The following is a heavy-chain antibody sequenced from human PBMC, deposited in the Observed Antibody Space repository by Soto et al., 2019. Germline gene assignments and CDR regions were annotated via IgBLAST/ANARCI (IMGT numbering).Heavy chain of an antibody. V-gene: IGHV3-33*08. CDR2: IRYDGSDE. CDR1: ASIFKGHG. CDR3: ARDGVGATTFFGFLDY. J-gene: IGHJ4*02. D-gene: IGHD1-26*01. Sequence: QVQLVESGGGVVQPGGSLRLSCAASASIFKGHGMHWVRQAPGKGLEWVAIIRYDGSDENYGDSVEGRFTISRDNSKNMLYLQMNSLRAEDTAVYYCARDGVGATTFFGFLDYWGQGTLVTVSS.